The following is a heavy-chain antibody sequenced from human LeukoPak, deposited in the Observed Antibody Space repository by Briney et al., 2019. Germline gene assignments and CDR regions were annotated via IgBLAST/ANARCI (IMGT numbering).Heavy chain of an antibody. J-gene: IGHJ4*02. Sequence: GGSLRLSCAASGFTFSSYAMIWVRQAPGKGLEWFSFIGVSDGSTYYADSVKGRFTISRDNSKNTLYLQMNSLRAEDTAVYYCAKFKLGNPLQGLTDYWGQGTLVTVSS. CDR2: IGVSDGST. D-gene: IGHD7-27*01. CDR1: GFTFSSYA. V-gene: IGHV3-23*01. CDR3: AKFKLGNPLQGLTDY.